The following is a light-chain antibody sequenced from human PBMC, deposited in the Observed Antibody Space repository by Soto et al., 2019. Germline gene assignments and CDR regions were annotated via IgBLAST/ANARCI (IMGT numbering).Light chain of an antibody. Sequence: EIVMTQSPVTLSVSPGERATLSCRASQSVSNNLAWYQQKPGQAPRLLIYGASTRATGIPVRFSGSGSGTEFTLTISSLQSEDFAAYYCQQYDKWPLTFGGGTKVEIE. V-gene: IGKV3-15*01. J-gene: IGKJ4*01. CDR3: QQYDKWPLT. CDR1: QSVSNN. CDR2: GAS.